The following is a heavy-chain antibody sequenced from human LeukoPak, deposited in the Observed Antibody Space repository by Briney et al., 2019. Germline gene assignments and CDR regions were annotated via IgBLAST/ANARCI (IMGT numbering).Heavy chain of an antibody. CDR3: ARDPVAPFSLYYDILTGYYKGNWFDP. J-gene: IGHJ5*02. Sequence: ASVKVSCKASGYTFTCYYMHWVRQAPGQGLEWMGWINPNSGGTNYAQKFQGRVTMTRDTSISTAYMELSRLRSDDTAVYYCARDPVAPFSLYYDILTGYYKGNWFDPWGQGTLVTVSS. D-gene: IGHD3-9*01. CDR2: INPNSGGT. V-gene: IGHV1-2*02. CDR1: GYTFTCYY.